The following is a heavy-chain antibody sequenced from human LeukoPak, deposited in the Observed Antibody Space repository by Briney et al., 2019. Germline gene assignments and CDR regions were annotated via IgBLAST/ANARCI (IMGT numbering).Heavy chain of an antibody. CDR1: GFIVSSNY. D-gene: IGHD6-13*01. V-gene: IGHV3-53*01. CDR2: IYSGGST. J-gene: IGHJ4*02. Sequence: QPGGSLRLSCAASGFIVSSNYMSWVRQAPGKGLEWVSTIYSGGSTYYADSVKGRFTISRDNSQNTLYPQMNSLRAEDTALYYCARAATLAGPFDYWGQGTLVTVSA. CDR3: ARAATLAGPFDY.